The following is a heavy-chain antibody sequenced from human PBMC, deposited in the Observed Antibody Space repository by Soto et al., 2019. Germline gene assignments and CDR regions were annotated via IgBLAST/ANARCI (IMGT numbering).Heavy chain of an antibody. D-gene: IGHD6-19*01. Sequence: SETLSLTCAVSRDSMSSSDYYWGWIRQPPGKGLEWIGSIYYSGSTYYNQSLQSRVAISVDTSKNQFSLKLKSVTAADTAIYYCARRTVNIRTFYSGLKTHCFDYWGQGAPVTVSS. V-gene: IGHV4-39*01. CDR1: RDSMSSSDYY. CDR3: ARRTVNIRTFYSGLKTHCFDY. CDR2: IYYSGST. J-gene: IGHJ4*02.